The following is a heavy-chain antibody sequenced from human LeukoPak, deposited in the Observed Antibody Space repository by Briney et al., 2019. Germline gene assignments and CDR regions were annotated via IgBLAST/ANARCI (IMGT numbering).Heavy chain of an antibody. CDR2: ISGRADLT. V-gene: IGHV3-23*01. J-gene: IGHJ4*02. Sequence: PGETLRLSCAASGFTFSTYGITWVRQAPGKGLEWVSAISGRADLTFYADSVKGRFTISRDNSKNTLYLQMNSLRAEDTAVYYCAKRGPGSPQSGKYYFDYWGQGTLVTVSS. CDR1: GFTFSTYG. CDR3: AKRGPGSPQSGKYYFDY. D-gene: IGHD3-10*01.